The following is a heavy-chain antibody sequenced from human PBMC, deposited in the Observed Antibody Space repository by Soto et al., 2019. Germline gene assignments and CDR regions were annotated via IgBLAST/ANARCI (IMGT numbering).Heavy chain of an antibody. Sequence: ASVKVSCKASGYTFTIYDINWVRQATGQGLEWMGWMNPNSGNTGYAQKFQGRVTMTRNTSISTAYMELSSLRSEDTAVYYCARISRYCSSTSCPSGWFDPWGPGTLVTVSS. D-gene: IGHD2-2*01. J-gene: IGHJ5*02. CDR3: ARISRYCSSTSCPSGWFDP. V-gene: IGHV1-8*01. CDR1: GYTFTIYD. CDR2: MNPNSGNT.